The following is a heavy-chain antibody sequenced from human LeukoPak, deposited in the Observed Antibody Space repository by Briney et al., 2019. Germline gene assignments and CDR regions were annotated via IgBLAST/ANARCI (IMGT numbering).Heavy chain of an antibody. V-gene: IGHV3-7*01. D-gene: IGHD5-12*01. Sequence: GGSLRLSCAASGFSFSRSYMNWVRQAPGKGLEWVATIKQDGVDKYYVDSVKGRFTISRDTAKNSLFLQMNSLRAEGTAVYYCARDPSRYDLDYWGQGTLVTVSS. CDR3: ARDPSRYDLDY. CDR2: IKQDGVDK. J-gene: IGHJ4*02. CDR1: GFSFSRSY.